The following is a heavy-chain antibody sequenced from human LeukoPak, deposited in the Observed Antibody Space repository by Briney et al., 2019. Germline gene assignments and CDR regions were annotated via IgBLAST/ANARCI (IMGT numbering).Heavy chain of an antibody. CDR1: GFTFSSYA. J-gene: IGHJ3*02. CDR3: ARGVLYSSGWYEGYDAFDI. Sequence: GGSLRLSCAASGFTFSSYAMHWVRQAPGKGLEWVAVISYDGSNKYYADSVKGRFTISRDNAKNTLYLQMNSLRAEDTAVYYCARGVLYSSGWYEGYDAFDIWGQGTMVTVSS. D-gene: IGHD6-19*01. V-gene: IGHV3-30*04. CDR2: ISYDGSNK.